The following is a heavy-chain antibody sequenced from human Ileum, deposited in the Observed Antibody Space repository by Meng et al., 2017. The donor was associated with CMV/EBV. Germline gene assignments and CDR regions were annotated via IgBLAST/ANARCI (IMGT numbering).Heavy chain of an antibody. CDR2: IYYSGST. J-gene: IGHJ6*02. CDR1: GVSISNFY. D-gene: IGHD1-1*01. Sequence: SETLSLTCSVSGVSISNFYWSWIRQPPGKGLEWIGYIYYSGSTYYNPSLKSPVSFSVDTSKHQISLKLNSVPAADTAVYYCAKFSATGAYYFGMDVWGQGTTVTVSS. V-gene: IGHV4-59*01. CDR3: AKFSATGAYYFGMDV.